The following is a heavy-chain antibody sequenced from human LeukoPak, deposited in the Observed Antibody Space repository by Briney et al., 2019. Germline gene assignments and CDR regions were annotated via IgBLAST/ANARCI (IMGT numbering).Heavy chain of an antibody. D-gene: IGHD2-2*01. CDR2: INHSGST. CDR1: GGSFSGYY. CDR3: ARGPPRRYCSSTSCYVRLYYYYGMDV. Sequence: SETLSLTCAVYGGSFSGYYWSWIRQPPGKGLEWIGEINHSGSTNYNPSLKSRVTISVDTSKNQFSLKLSSVTAADTAVYYCARGPPRRYCSSTSCYVRLYYYYGMDVWGQGTTATVSS. V-gene: IGHV4-34*01. J-gene: IGHJ6*02.